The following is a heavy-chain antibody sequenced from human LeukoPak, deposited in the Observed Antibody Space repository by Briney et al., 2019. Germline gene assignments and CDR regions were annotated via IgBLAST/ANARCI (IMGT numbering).Heavy chain of an antibody. Sequence: PGGSLRLSCAASGFTLSTHWMVWFRRAPEKGLLWVSRIDPDGSSTTYADSVKGRFTNSRDNARSTLYLQMNSLRAEDTAVYYCATIVQGAFEIWGLGTMVTVSS. CDR3: ATIVQGAFEI. D-gene: IGHD5-24*01. CDR2: IDPDGSST. V-gene: IGHV3-74*03. CDR1: GFTLSTHW. J-gene: IGHJ3*02.